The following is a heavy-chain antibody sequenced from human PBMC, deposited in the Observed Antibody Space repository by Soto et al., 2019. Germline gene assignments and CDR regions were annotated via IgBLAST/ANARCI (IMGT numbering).Heavy chain of an antibody. V-gene: IGHV3-7*01. D-gene: IGHD3-16*01. CDR2: IKEDGSEK. Sequence: VGSLRLSCACADSGFTFSRHWMSWVRQAPGKGLEWVANIKEDGSEKNYVDSVKGRFTISRDNAKNSLYLQMNSLRADDTAVYYCARGDIWGQGTLVTVSS. CDR1: GFTFSRHW. CDR3: ARGDI. J-gene: IGHJ1*01.